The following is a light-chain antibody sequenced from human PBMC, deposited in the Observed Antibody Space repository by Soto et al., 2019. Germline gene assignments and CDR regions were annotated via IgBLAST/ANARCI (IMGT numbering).Light chain of an antibody. J-gene: IGLJ2*01. V-gene: IGLV2-8*01. CDR3: SSYEGSNNLL. CDR2: EVD. CDR1: SSDVGGYKF. Sequence: QSALTQPPSASGSPGQSVTISCTGTSSDVGGYKFVSWYQQHPGKVPKLIIYEVDKRPSGVPDRFSGSKPGNTASLTVSGLQAEDEADYYCSSYEGSNNLLFGGGTKVIVL.